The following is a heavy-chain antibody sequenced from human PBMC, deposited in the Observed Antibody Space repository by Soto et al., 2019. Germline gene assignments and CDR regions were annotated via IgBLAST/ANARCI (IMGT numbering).Heavy chain of an antibody. CDR3: SITYYYDSSGYYPGSYFDY. J-gene: IGHJ4*02. CDR2: ISGSGGST. CDR1: GFTFSSYA. Sequence: GGSLRLSCAASGFTFSSYAMSWVRQAPGKGLEWVSAISGSGGSTYYADSVKGRFTISRDNSKNTLYLQMNSLRAEDTAVYYCSITYYYDSSGYYPGSYFDYWGQGTLVTVSS. D-gene: IGHD3-22*01. V-gene: IGHV3-23*01.